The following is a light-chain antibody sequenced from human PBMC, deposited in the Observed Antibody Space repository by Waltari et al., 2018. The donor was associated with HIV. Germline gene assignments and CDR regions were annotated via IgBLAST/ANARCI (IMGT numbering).Light chain of an antibody. CDR3: ATWDDSLNGWV. Sequence: QSVLTQPPSASGTPGQRVTISCCGSSSKIGSNTLHWYRQTPGTAPKLLIYSNSQPPPVVPCRFAGSQARTSVSLDISGLQSDYEADYYCATWDDSLNGWVFGGGTKLTVL. V-gene: IGLV1-44*01. CDR2: SNS. CDR1: SSKIGSNT. J-gene: IGLJ3*02.